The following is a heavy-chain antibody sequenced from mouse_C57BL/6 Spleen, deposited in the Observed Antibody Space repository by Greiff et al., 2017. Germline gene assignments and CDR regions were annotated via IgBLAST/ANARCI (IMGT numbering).Heavy chain of an antibody. J-gene: IGHJ2*01. D-gene: IGHD2-2*01. CDR2: IRSKSNNYAT. CDR1: GFSFNTYA. Sequence: EVQVVESGGGLVQPKGSLKLSCAASGFSFNTYAMNWVRQAPGKGLEWVARIRSKSNNYATYYADSVKDRFTISRDDSESMLYLQMNNLKTEDTAMYYCVRLGYDFYFDYWGQGTTLTVSS. V-gene: IGHV10-1*01. CDR3: VRLGYDFYFDY.